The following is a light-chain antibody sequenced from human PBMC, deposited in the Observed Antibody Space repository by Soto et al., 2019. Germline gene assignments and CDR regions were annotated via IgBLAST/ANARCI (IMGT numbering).Light chain of an antibody. Sequence: IQVTQSPSSLPASVRHRVTITCRASQGIRNDLGWYQQKPGKAPKLLIYKASSLQTGVPSRFSGSGSGTEFTLTISSLHPDDFATYYCQQDNGYSRTFGQGTKVDI. CDR2: KAS. CDR1: QGIRND. V-gene: IGKV1-17*01. CDR3: QQDNGYSRT. J-gene: IGKJ1*01.